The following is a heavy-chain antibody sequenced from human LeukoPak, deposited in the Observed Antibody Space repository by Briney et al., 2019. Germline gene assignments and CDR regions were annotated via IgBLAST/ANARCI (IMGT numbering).Heavy chain of an antibody. D-gene: IGHD3-16*02. V-gene: IGHV4-59*08. J-gene: IGHJ6*02. Sequence: SETLSLTCTVSGGSISSYYWSWIRQPPGKGLEWIGYIYYSGSTNYNPSLDSRVTISVDTSKNQFSLKLSSVTAADTAVYYCARVSVSGSYGSYGMDVWGQGTTVTVSS. CDR3: ARVSVSGSYGSYGMDV. CDR2: IYYSGST. CDR1: GGSISSYY.